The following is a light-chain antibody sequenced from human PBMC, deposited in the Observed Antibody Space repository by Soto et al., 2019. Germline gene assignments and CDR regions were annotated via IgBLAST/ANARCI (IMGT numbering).Light chain of an antibody. CDR1: QSVSSS. J-gene: IGKJ2*01. CDR3: LQHKSWPFT. V-gene: IGKV3-15*01. Sequence: ETVMTQSPATLSVSPGERATLSCRASQSVSSSLAWFQQKPGQAPRLLIYAASARATGIAARLSGSGSGTEFTLTISSLQSEDFAVYYCLQHKSWPFTFGQGTKLELK. CDR2: AAS.